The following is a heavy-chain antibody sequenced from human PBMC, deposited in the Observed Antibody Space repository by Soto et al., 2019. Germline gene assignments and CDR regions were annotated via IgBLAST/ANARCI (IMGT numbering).Heavy chain of an antibody. J-gene: IGHJ6*02. Sequence: PSETLSLTCAVYGGSFSRYCWSWIRQPPGKGLEWIGEINHSGSTNYNPSLKSRVTISVDTSKNQFSLKLSSVTAADTAVYYCARDWSIFGLYGMDVWGQGTTVTVSS. CDR2: INHSGST. CDR3: ARDWSIFGLYGMDV. D-gene: IGHD3-3*01. CDR1: GGSFSRYC. V-gene: IGHV4-34*01.